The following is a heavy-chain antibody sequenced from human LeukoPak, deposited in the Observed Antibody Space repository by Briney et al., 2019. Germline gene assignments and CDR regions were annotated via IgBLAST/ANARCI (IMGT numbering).Heavy chain of an antibody. CDR3: ARGMGRMAVAGRRWFDP. CDR2: LWYDGSNK. D-gene: IGHD6-19*01. Sequence: PGRSLRLSCAASGVTFSSYGMHWVRQAPGKGLEWVADLWYDGSNKYYADSVKGRFTISRDNSKNTLYLQMNSLRAEDTAVYYCARGMGRMAVAGRRWFDPWGQGTLVTVSS. J-gene: IGHJ5*02. CDR1: GVTFSSYG. V-gene: IGHV3-33*01.